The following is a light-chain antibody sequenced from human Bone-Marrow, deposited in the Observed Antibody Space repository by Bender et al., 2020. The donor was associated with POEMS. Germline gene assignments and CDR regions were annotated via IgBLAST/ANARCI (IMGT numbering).Light chain of an antibody. CDR1: ALANQY. CDR2: KDS. CDR3: AVWDDSLNGWV. Sequence: SHELTQPPSVSVSPGQTARITCSGDALANQYVCWFQHKPNQAPVMLMYKDSERPSGIPERFSAFSSGTIVTLTISGLQYEDEAEYYCAVWDDSLNGWVFGRGTKLTVL. V-gene: IGLV3-25*01. J-gene: IGLJ3*02.